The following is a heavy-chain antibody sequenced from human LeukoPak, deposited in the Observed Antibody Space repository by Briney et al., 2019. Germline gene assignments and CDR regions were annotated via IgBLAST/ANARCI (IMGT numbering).Heavy chain of an antibody. CDR3: VASSDLYYFDY. CDR1: GGSISISSYS. Sequence: SETLSLTCTVSGGSISISSYSWGWIRQPPGKGLEWIGSIYYSGSTYYNPSLKSRVTISVDTSKNQFSLKLSSVTAADTAVYYCVASSDLYYFDYWGQGTLVTVSS. CDR2: IYYSGST. J-gene: IGHJ4*02. D-gene: IGHD3-22*01. V-gene: IGHV4-39*01.